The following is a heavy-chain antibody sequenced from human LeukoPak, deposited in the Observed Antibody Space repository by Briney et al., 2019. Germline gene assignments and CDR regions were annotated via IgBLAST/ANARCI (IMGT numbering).Heavy chain of an antibody. D-gene: IGHD3-10*01. Sequence: GGSLRLSCVASGFTFSNAWMSWVRQAPGKGLEWVANIKHDGSEKYYVDSVKGRFTISRDNAKNSLYLQMNSLRAEDTAVYYCARRLGLGFGEYSNNWFDPWGQGTLVTVSS. CDR3: ARRLGLGFGEYSNNWFDP. V-gene: IGHV3-7*01. CDR1: GFTFSNAW. J-gene: IGHJ5*02. CDR2: IKHDGSEK.